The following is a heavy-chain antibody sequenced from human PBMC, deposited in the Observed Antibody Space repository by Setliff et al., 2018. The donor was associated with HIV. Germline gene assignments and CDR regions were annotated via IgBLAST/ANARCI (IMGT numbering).Heavy chain of an antibody. CDR1: GFAFSDYD. V-gene: IGHV3-13*01. Sequence: GGSLRLSCATSGFAFSDYDFHWVRQVTGEGLEWVSAIGTGGDTYYADSVKGRFTISRDNSKNTLYLQMNSLRAEDTAVYHCAKEFGGLSGAYWGQGTLVTVSS. J-gene: IGHJ4*02. CDR3: AKEFGGLSGAY. CDR2: IGTGGDT. D-gene: IGHD3-10*01.